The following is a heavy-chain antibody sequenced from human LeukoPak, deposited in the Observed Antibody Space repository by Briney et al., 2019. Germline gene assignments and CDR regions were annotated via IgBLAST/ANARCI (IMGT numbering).Heavy chain of an antibody. V-gene: IGHV1-8*01. CDR3: ARVAPGRHSPSSYGDYVLGWFDYVASDY. J-gene: IGHJ4*02. CDR2: MNPNSGNT. D-gene: IGHD4-17*01. Sequence: PGASVKVSYKASGYTFTTYDISWVRQATGQGLEWMGWMNPNSGNTGYAQKFQGRVTMTRNTSISTAYMELSSLRSGDTAVYYCARVAPGRHSPSSYGDYVLGWFDYVASDYWGQGTLVTVSS. CDR1: GYTFTTYD.